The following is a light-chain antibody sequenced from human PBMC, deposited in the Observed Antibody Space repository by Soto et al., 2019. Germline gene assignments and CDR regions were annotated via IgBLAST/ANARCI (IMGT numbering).Light chain of an antibody. CDR2: DGS. V-gene: IGLV2-23*01. J-gene: IGLJ2*01. CDR3: SSYVGSSTLL. Sequence: QSALTQPASVSGSPGQSITISCTGTSSDVGNYNLVSWYQQHPGKAPKLMIYDGSKRPSGVSNRFSGSKSGNTASLTISGLQAEDEAYYYCSSYVGSSTLLFGGGTKLTVL. CDR1: SSDVGNYNL.